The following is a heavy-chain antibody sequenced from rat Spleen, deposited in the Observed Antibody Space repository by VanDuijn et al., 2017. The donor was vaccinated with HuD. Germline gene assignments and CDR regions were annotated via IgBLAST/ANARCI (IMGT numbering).Heavy chain of an antibody. Sequence: EVQLVESGGGLVHPGRSLKLSCVTSGFTFNYYWMTWIRQAPGKGLEWVASITNTGSRTYYPDSVKGRFTISRDIAKSTLYLQMNNLRSEDTATYYCASAEFGVGWFAYWGQGVMVTVSS. CDR2: ITNTGSRT. CDR1: GFTFNYYW. D-gene: IGHD4-3*01. V-gene: IGHV5-31*01. J-gene: IGHJ2*01. CDR3: ASAEFGVGWFAY.